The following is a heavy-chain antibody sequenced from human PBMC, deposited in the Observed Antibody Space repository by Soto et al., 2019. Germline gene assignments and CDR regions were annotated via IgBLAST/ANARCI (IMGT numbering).Heavy chain of an antibody. CDR2: IYHGGST. J-gene: IGHJ4*02. CDR1: GGSISSSNL. CDR3: ARSPRSIAAGGIDY. V-gene: IGHV4-4*02. Sequence: QVQLQESGPGLVKPSGTLSLTCAVSGGSISSSNLWTWVRQPPGKGLEWIGEIYHGGSTNYNPSLKSRVTISVDKSKNQFALGLSSVTAADTAVYYCARSPRSIAAGGIDYWGQGILVTVSS. D-gene: IGHD6-13*01.